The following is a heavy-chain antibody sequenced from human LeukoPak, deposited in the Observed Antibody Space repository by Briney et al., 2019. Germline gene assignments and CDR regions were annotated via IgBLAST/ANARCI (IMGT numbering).Heavy chain of an antibody. Sequence: SETLSLTCAVYGGSFSGYYWSWIRQPPGKGLEWIGEINHSGSTNYNPSLKSRVTISADTSKNQFSLKLSSVTAADTAVYYCARGRRIFGGLGAFDIWGQGTMVTVSS. V-gene: IGHV4-34*01. J-gene: IGHJ3*02. CDR2: INHSGST. D-gene: IGHD3-10*01. CDR3: ARGRRIFGGLGAFDI. CDR1: GGSFSGYY.